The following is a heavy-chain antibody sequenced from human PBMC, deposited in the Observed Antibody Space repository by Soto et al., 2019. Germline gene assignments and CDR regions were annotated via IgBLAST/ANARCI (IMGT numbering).Heavy chain of an antibody. D-gene: IGHD3-22*01. Sequence: QVQLMQSGAEVKKPGSSVKVSCKASGGSFPSDTISWVRQAPGQGLEWLGGIVPVFGTPNHAQKFQGRVTISADGSTNPAYMELTSLRPEDTAVYYCTRPSSGYYHDAFDIWGQGTLVTVSS. CDR1: GGSFPSDT. CDR2: IVPVFGTP. J-gene: IGHJ3*02. V-gene: IGHV1-69*01. CDR3: TRPSSGYYHDAFDI.